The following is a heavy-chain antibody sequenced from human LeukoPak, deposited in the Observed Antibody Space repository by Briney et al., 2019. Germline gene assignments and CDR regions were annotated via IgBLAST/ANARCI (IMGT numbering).Heavy chain of an antibody. V-gene: IGHV1-2*02. J-gene: IGHJ4*02. CDR2: INPNSGGT. Sequence: GASVKVSCKASGYTFTGYYMHWVRQAPGQGLEWMGWINPNSGGTNYAHKLQGRVTMTRDTSISTAYMEMSRLRSDDTAVYYCARDCSSTCCYRDYWGEGTLVTVS. D-gene: IGHD2-2*02. CDR1: GYTFTGYY. CDR3: ARDCSSTCCYRDY.